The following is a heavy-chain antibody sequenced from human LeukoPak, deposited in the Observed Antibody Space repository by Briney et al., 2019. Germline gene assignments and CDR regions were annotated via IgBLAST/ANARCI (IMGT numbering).Heavy chain of an antibody. CDR3: ASSAKLTVTFDY. D-gene: IGHD4-17*01. Sequence: SETLSLTCTVSGGSISSYYWSWIRQPPGKGLEWIGYIYYSGSTNYNPSLKSRVTISVGTSKNQFSLKLSSVTAADTAVYYCASSAKLTVTFDYWGQGTLVTVSS. J-gene: IGHJ4*02. CDR1: GGSISSYY. V-gene: IGHV4-59*01. CDR2: IYYSGST.